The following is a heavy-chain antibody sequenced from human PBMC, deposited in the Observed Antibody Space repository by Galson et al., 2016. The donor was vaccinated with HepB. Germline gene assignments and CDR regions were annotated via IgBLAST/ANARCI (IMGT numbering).Heavy chain of an antibody. J-gene: IGHJ4*02. CDR1: GFTFSSYE. D-gene: IGHD3-16*01. CDR3: ARELAGILIPYYFDN. CDR2: ISTTSTTR. Sequence: SLRLSCAASGFTFSSYEMNWVRQAPGKGLEWLSSISTTSTTRYYAPSVKGRFTISRDNAKKSLYLQMDSLRVEDAAVYYCARELAGILIPYYFDNWGQGTLVTVSS. V-gene: IGHV3-48*03.